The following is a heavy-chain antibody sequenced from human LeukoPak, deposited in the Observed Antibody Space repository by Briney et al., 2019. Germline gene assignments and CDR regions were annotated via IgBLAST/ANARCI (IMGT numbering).Heavy chain of an antibody. D-gene: IGHD6-19*01. V-gene: IGHV4-39*01. CDR1: GGSIRSSSSY. Sequence: KPSETLSLTCTVAGGSIRSSSSYWGWIRQPPGKGLEWIGNLYYSGSIYYNPSLKSRVTMSVDTSKNQFSLRLSSVTATDTAVYYCASHGGSPGWFDPWGQGTLVIVSP. CDR3: ASHGGSPGWFDP. CDR2: LYYSGSI. J-gene: IGHJ5*02.